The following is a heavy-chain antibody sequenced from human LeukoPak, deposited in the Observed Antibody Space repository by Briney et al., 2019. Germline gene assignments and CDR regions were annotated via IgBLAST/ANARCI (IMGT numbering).Heavy chain of an antibody. CDR3: AKYGKSGWSIDN. J-gene: IGHJ4*02. CDR2: IYHTGAT. CDR1: GGSIGGDY. Sequence: SETLSLTCTVSGGSIGGDYWTWIRQPPGKGLQYIGYIYHTGATNYNPSLRSRVTMSVDTSKNQFSLKLNSVTAADTAVYFCAKYGKSGWSIDNWGQGTLVTVSS. D-gene: IGHD6-19*01. V-gene: IGHV4-59*08.